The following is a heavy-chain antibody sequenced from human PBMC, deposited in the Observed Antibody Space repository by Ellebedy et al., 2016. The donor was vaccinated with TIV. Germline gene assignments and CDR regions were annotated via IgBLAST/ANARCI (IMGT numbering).Heavy chain of an antibody. V-gene: IGHV5-51*01. J-gene: IGHJ4*02. CDR2: IYPGDSNN. CDR3: VRYYYESSGYYYIDY. Sequence: GESLKISCKGSGYIFTNYWIGWVRQMPGKGLEWVANIYPGDSNNRYSPSFQGQVTILADKSISAAYMQWSSLKASDTAMYYCVRYYYESSGYYYIDYWGQGTLVTVSS. CDR1: GYIFTNYW. D-gene: IGHD3-22*01.